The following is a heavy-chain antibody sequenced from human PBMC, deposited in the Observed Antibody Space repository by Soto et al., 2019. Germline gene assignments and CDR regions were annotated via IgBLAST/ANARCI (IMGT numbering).Heavy chain of an antibody. Sequence: GGSLRLSCAASGFTFSIYSMNWVRQAPGKGLEWVSSISSSSSYIYYADSVKGRFTISRDNAKNSLYLQMNSLRAEDTAVYYCARVLGYSYGFDHWGQGTLVTVSS. J-gene: IGHJ4*02. CDR3: ARVLGYSYGFDH. CDR2: ISSSSSYI. D-gene: IGHD5-18*01. CDR1: GFTFSIYS. V-gene: IGHV3-21*01.